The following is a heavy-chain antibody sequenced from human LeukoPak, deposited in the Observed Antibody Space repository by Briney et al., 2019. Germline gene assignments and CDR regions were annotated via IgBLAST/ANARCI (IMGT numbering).Heavy chain of an antibody. V-gene: IGHV1-2*02. Sequence: ASVKVSCKASGYTFIGYYMHWVRQAPGQGVEWMGWINPNSGGTNYAQKFQRRVTMTRDTSISTAYMELSRLRSDDTAVYYCARASRGRYGSGWLLSGFDCWGQGTLVTVSS. CDR2: INPNSGGT. CDR1: GYTFIGYY. CDR3: ARASRGRYGSGWLLSGFDC. J-gene: IGHJ4*02. D-gene: IGHD6-19*01.